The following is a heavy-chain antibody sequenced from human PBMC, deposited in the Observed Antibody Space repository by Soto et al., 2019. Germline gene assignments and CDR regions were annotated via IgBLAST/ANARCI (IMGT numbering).Heavy chain of an antibody. V-gene: IGHV3-15*01. CDR1: GFTFSDAW. CDR2: IKSKSDGGTT. CDR3: TTDLWRIAVVVGSTGYFNP. J-gene: IGHJ5*02. Sequence: GGSLRLSRAASGFTFSDAWMSWVRQAPGKVLDWVGRIKSKSDGGTTEYAAPVRGRFTISRDDSKNTLYLQMNSLKTEDTAVYYCTTDLWRIAVVVGSTGYFNPWGQGTPVTVS. D-gene: IGHD2-15*01.